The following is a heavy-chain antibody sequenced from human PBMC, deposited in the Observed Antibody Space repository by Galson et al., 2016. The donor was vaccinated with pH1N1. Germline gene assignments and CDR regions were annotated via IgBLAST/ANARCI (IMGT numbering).Heavy chain of an antibody. Sequence: SVKASCKASGGTFTSYNIGWVRQAPGQGLEWVGGIIGMFGTTTYAQKLQGRVTITAEELTCSSYMELTSLTSEDTALYYCARSRGYSYGSYYFDNWGQGTLVTVSS. J-gene: IGHJ4*02. CDR2: IIGMFGTT. CDR1: GGTFTSYN. V-gene: IGHV1-69*13. D-gene: IGHD5-18*01. CDR3: ARSRGYSYGSYYFDN.